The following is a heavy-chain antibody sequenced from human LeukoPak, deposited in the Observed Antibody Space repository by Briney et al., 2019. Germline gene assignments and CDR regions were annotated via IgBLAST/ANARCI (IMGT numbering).Heavy chain of an antibody. CDR1: GFTFSGSA. Sequence: QTGGSLRLSCAASGFTFSGSAMHWVRQASGKGLEWVGRIRSKANSYATAYAASVKGRFTISRDDSKNTAYLQMNSLKTEDTAVYYCTRSLTGYSSSWYPIDWGQGTLVTVSS. D-gene: IGHD6-13*01. CDR3: TRSLTGYSSSWYPID. V-gene: IGHV3-73*01. J-gene: IGHJ4*02. CDR2: IRSKANSYAT.